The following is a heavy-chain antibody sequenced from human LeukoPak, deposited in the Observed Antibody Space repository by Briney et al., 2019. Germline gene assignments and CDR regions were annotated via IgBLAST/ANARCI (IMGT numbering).Heavy chain of an antibody. CDR2: INPNSGGT. J-gene: IGHJ4*02. Sequence: GASVKVSCKASGYTFTGYYMHWVRQAPGQGLEWMGRINPNSGGTNYAQKFQGRVTMTRDTSISTAYMELSRLRSDDTAVYYCARVGYSSGWYRGDWGQGTLVTVSS. D-gene: IGHD6-19*01. CDR1: GYTFTGYY. CDR3: ARVGYSSGWYRGD. V-gene: IGHV1-2*06.